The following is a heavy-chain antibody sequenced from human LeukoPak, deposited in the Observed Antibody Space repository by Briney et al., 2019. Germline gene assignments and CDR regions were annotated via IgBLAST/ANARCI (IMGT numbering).Heavy chain of an antibody. Sequence: GGSLRLSCVASGFTFSSDWMHWVRQAPGKGLVWVSHINTDGTTTRYEDSVKGRFIISRDNAKNTVYLQMNSLRAEDTAVYYCARVSPHCSSTSCYDDYWGQGTLVTVSS. CDR3: ARVSPHCSSTSCYDDY. J-gene: IGHJ4*02. CDR1: GFTFSSDW. D-gene: IGHD2-2*01. CDR2: INTDGTTT. V-gene: IGHV3-74*01.